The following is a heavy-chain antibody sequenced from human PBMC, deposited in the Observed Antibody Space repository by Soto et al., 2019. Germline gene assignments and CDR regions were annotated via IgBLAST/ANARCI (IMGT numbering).Heavy chain of an antibody. J-gene: IGHJ6*02. CDR2: IIPIFGTA. CDR1: GGTFSSYG. D-gene: IGHD2-21*01. Sequence: SVKVSCKASGGTFSSYGISWVRQAPGQGLEWMGGIIPIFGTANYAQKFQGRVTITADESTSTAYMELSSLRSEDTAVYYCARIALIYYGMDGWGQGTTVTVSS. V-gene: IGHV1-69*13. CDR3: ARIALIYYGMDG.